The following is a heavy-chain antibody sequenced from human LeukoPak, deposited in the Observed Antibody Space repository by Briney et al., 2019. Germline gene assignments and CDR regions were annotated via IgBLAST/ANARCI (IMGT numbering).Heavy chain of an antibody. V-gene: IGHV3-23*01. CDR3: ARAVDGY. J-gene: IGHJ4*02. CDR2: ISKNGGGT. Sequence: GGPLRLSCAASGFTFSNYALSWVRQAPGKGLEWVSTISKNGGGTHYADSVKGRFTISRDNSKNTLYLQMNSLRAEDTAVYYCARAVDGYWGQGTLVTVSS. D-gene: IGHD6-19*01. CDR1: GFTFSNYA.